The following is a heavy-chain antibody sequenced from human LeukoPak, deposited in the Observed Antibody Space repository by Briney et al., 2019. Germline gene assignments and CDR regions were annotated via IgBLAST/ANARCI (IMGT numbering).Heavy chain of an antibody. CDR3: ARSEELEPQNIYYYYYMDV. V-gene: IGHV1-69*05. D-gene: IGHD1-1*01. Sequence: SVKVSCKASGGTFSSYAISWVRQAPGQGLEWMGRLIPIFGTANYAQKFQGRVTITTDESTSTAYMELSSLRSEDTAVYYCARSEELEPQNIYYYYYMDVWGKGPRSPSP. J-gene: IGHJ6*03. CDR2: LIPIFGTA. CDR1: GGTFSSYA.